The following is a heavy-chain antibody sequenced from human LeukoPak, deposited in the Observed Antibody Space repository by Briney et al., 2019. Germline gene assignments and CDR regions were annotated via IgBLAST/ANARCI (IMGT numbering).Heavy chain of an antibody. D-gene: IGHD3-22*01. CDR1: GFTFSNSW. J-gene: IGHJ4*02. CDR3: ARDRSGSSDY. CDR2: ISSDGSSA. V-gene: IGHV3-74*01. Sequence: GGSLRLSCAASGFTFSNSWMHWVRQAPGKGLVWVSRISSDGSSAIYADSVKGRFTIFRDNAKNTLYLQMNSLRAEDTAVYYCARDRSGSSDYWGQGTLVTVSS.